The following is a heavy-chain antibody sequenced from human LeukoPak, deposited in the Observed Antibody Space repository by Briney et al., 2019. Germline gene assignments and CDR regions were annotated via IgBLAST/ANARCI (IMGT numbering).Heavy chain of an antibody. CDR1: GFTFSSYS. CDR3: ARDLMTTVTTVDY. V-gene: IGHV3-21*01. CDR2: ISSSSSNI. Sequence: GGSLRLSCAASGFTFSSYSMNWVRQAPGKGLEWVSSISSSSSNIYYADSVKGRFTISRDNAKNSLYLQMNSLRAEDTAVYYCARDLMTTVTTVDYWGEGTLVTVSS. J-gene: IGHJ4*02. D-gene: IGHD4-17*01.